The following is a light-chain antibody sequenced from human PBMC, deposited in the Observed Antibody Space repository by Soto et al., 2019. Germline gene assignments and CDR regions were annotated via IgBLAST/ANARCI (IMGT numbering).Light chain of an antibody. CDR2: GAS. Sequence: EIVLTQSPGTLSLSPGERATLSCRASQSVSSSYLAWYQQKPGQAPRLLIYGASSRDTGIPDRFSGSGSGTEFTLTIRRLEPQDFAVYYCQQYSRSPRPFGQGTKVEIK. V-gene: IGKV3-20*01. J-gene: IGKJ1*01. CDR1: QSVSSSY. CDR3: QQYSRSPRP.